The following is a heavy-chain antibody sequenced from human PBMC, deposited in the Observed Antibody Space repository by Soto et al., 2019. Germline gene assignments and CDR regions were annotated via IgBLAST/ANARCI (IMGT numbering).Heavy chain of an antibody. J-gene: IGHJ4*02. CDR2: IYSGGYT. Sequence: EVQLVESGGGLIQPGGSLRLSCAVSGFTVSNNYMSWVRQAPGKGLEGVSVIYSGGYTAYGDSVKGRFTISRDNSKNTIYLKKNRLRAAGPAFYFGGARPGGGGYWGQGTLVTVSS. CDR3: GARPGGGGY. D-gene: IGHD3-10*01. CDR1: GFTVSNNY. V-gene: IGHV3-53*01.